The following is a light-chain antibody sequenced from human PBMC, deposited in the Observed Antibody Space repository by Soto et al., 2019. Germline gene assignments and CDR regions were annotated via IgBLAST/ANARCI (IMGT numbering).Light chain of an antibody. CDR2: DAS. J-gene: IGKJ3*01. CDR3: QQSYSTPFT. Sequence: DIQMTQSPSSLSASVGDRVTITCRASQSISSYLNWYQQKPGKAPKLLIYDASSLQSEVPSRFSGSGSGTDFTLTISSLQPEDFATYYCQQSYSTPFTCGPGTKVDIK. CDR1: QSISSY. V-gene: IGKV1-39*01.